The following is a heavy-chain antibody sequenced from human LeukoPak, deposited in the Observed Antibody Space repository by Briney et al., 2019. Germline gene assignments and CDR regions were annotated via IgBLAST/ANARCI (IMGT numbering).Heavy chain of an antibody. V-gene: IGHV3-7*03. J-gene: IGHJ3*02. D-gene: IGHD3-10*01. Sequence: GGSLRLSCAASGFTFSNYYMSWVRQAPGKGLEWVAHINKDGSEKYYVDSVKGRFTISRDNAKNSLYLQMNSLRAEDTAVYYCAKDPGASDIWGQGTMVTVSS. CDR3: AKDPGASDI. CDR1: GFTFSNYY. CDR2: INKDGSEK.